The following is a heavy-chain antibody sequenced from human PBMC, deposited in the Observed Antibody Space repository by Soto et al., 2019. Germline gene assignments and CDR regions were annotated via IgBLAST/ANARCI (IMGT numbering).Heavy chain of an antibody. J-gene: IGHJ5*02. V-gene: IGHV1-58*01. CDR1: GFMFTSSA. CDR3: VRGGGGGLFDP. Sequence: SVKVSCKTSGFMFTSSAVQWVRQARGQRLEWIGWLVVGSGNTHYAQHFQERVTLTRDMSTGTAYMELSSLTAEDTAIYYCVRGGGGGLFDPWGQGTMVTVSS. D-gene: IGHD2-15*01. CDR2: LVVGSGNT.